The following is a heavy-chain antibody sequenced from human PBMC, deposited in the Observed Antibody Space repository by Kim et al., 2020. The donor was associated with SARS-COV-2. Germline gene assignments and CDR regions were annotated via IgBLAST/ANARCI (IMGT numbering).Heavy chain of an antibody. Sequence: ADSVKGRFTISRDNAKNSLYLQMNSLRAEDTALYYCAKDSSSSWFNAFDIWGQGTMVTVSS. CDR3: AKDSSSSWFNAFDI. J-gene: IGHJ3*02. D-gene: IGHD6-13*01. V-gene: IGHV3-9*01.